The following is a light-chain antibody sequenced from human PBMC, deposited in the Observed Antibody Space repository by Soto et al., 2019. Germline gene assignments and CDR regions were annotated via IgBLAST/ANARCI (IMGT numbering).Light chain of an antibody. CDR2: GAS. CDR3: QQYSIWRT. V-gene: IGKV3-15*01. CDR1: ESVSTN. Sequence: EIAMTHSPATLSLAPGERVTLSCSASESVSTNLAWYQQTAGQAPRLLIYGASTRATGIPARFSGSGSGTEFTLTISSLQSEDFAVYYCQQYSIWRTFGQGTKV. J-gene: IGKJ1*01.